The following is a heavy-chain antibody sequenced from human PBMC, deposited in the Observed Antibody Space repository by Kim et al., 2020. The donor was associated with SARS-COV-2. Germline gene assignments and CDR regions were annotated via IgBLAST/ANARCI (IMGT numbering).Heavy chain of an antibody. Sequence: GGSLRLSCAASGFTFSSYSMNWVRQAPGKGLEWVSYISSSSSTIYYADSVKGRFTISRDNAKNSLYLQMNSLRAEDTAVNYCARTAYYVILTGYFSYYYGMDVWGQGTTVTVSS. D-gene: IGHD3-9*01. J-gene: IGHJ6*02. CDR1: GFTFSSYS. CDR2: ISSSSSTI. CDR3: ARTAYYVILTGYFSYYYGMDV. V-gene: IGHV3-48*04.